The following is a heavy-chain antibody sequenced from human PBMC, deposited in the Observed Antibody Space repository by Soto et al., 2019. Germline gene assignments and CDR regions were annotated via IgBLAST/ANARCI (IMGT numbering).Heavy chain of an antibody. J-gene: IGHJ4*02. CDR2: IGGSGGDI. V-gene: IGHV3-23*01. CDR3: AKKYRGTYPFDY. D-gene: IGHD1-26*01. CDR1: SFTFSSYA. Sequence: QSVGSLRLSCAASSFTFSSYAMAWVRQAPGKGLEWVSSIGGSGGDISYADSVKGRFTISRDNSKNTLYLQMDSLRAEDTAIYYCAKKYRGTYPFDYWGQGTLVTVSS.